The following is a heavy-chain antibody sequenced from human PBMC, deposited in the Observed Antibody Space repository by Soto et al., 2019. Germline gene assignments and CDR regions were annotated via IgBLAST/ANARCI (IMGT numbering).Heavy chain of an antibody. Sequence: SETLSLTFGVAGGSISGGGYSGSRIRQPPWKGLEWIGYIYHSGGTYYDPSLKSRGTISVDRSKNQFSLKLRSVTDADTAVYYCARSPYYYDTTPAPYYFDYWGQGTLVTVSS. CDR2: IYHSGGT. D-gene: IGHD3-22*01. V-gene: IGHV4-30-2*01. CDR3: ARSPYYYDTTPAPYYFDY. J-gene: IGHJ4*02. CDR1: GGSISGGGYS.